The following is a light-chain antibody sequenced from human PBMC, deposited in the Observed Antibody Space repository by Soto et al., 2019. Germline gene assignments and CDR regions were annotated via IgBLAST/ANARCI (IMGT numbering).Light chain of an antibody. CDR1: QSVSSR. V-gene: IGKV3-11*01. Sequence: EVVLTQSPATLSLSPGERATLSCRASQSVSSRLAWYQHKPGQAPRLLIYDASIRATGIPARFSGSGSGTDFTLTISSLEPADFAVYCCQQRSEWPPLTIGQGTKVEIK. J-gene: IGKJ1*01. CDR2: DAS. CDR3: QQRSEWPPLT.